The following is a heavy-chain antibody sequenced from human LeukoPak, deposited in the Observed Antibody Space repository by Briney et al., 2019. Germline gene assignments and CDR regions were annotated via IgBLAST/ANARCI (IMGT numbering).Heavy chain of an antibody. CDR2: IDYSGST. V-gene: IGHV4-61*01. D-gene: IGHD2-15*01. CDR1: VGSVSSGSYY. CDR3: ARRWYHAYCDY. Sequence: VKPSETLSLTCTVSVGSVSSGSYYWSWVRQPPGKGLEWIGCIDYSGSTYYNPSLKSRLTVSADTSKNQFSLKLTSVTAADTAVYYCARRWYHAYCDYWGREVWSPSPQ. J-gene: IGHJ4*02.